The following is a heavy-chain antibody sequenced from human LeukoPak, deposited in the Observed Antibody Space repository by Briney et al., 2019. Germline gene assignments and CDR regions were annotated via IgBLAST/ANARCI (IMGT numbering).Heavy chain of an antibody. V-gene: IGHV1-46*01. CDR3: ARGRSVGSSPYGPFGY. Sequence: GASVKVSCKASGYTFTSYYMHWVRQAPGQGLEWMGIINPSGGSTSYAQKFQGRVTMTRDTSTSTVYMELSSLRSEDTAVYYCARGRSVGSSPYGPFGYWGQGTLVTVSS. J-gene: IGHJ4*02. CDR1: GYTFTSYY. CDR2: INPSGGST. D-gene: IGHD6-6*01.